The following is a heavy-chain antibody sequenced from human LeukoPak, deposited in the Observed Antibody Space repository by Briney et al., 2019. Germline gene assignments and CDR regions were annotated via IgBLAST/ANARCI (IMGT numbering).Heavy chain of an antibody. CDR3: ARVPDFWSGWNAFDI. V-gene: IGHV4-61*02. D-gene: IGHD3-3*01. CDR1: GGSVSSGSYY. J-gene: IGHJ3*02. Sequence: PSETLSLTCTVSGGSVSSGSYYWSWIRQPAGKGLEWIGRIYTSGITNYNPSLKSRVTISVDTSKNQFSLKLSSVTAADTAVYYCARVPDFWSGWNAFDIWGQGTMVTVSS. CDR2: IYTSGIT.